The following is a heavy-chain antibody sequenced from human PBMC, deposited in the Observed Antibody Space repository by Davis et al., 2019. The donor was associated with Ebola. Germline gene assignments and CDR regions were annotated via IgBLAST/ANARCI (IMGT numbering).Heavy chain of an antibody. J-gene: IGHJ4*02. D-gene: IGHD3/OR15-3a*01. V-gene: IGHV1-18*04. CDR2: ISAYNGNT. CDR1: GYSFPTYG. Sequence: ASVKVSCKASGYSFPTYGISWVRQAPGQGLEWMGWISAYNGNTNYAQKLQGRVTMTTDTSTSTAYMELRSLRSDDTAVYYCARDLSGLVFDYWGQGTLVTVSS. CDR3: ARDLSGLVFDY.